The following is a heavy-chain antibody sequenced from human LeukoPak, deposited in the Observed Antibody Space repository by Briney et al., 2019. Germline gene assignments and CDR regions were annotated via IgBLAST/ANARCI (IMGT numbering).Heavy chain of an antibody. CDR2: ISSSGSSI. V-gene: IGHV3-11*04. D-gene: IGHD6-19*01. J-gene: IGHJ4*02. Sequence: GGSLRLSCAASGFTFSDYYMSWIRQAPGKGLEWVSYISSSGSSIYYADSVKGRFTISRDNAKNSLYLQMNSLRAKDTAVYYCARGLVRTSSGWYFDYWGQGTLVTVSS. CDR1: GFTFSDYY. CDR3: ARGLVRTSSGWYFDY.